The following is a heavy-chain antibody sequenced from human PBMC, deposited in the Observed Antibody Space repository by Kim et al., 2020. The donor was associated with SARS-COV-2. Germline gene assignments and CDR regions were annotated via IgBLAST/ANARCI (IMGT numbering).Heavy chain of an antibody. Sequence: GRFTISRDNSKNSLYLQMNRLRTEDTALYYCAKEYIVLMVYAPKGNGMDVWGQGTTVTVSS. D-gene: IGHD2-8*01. CDR3: AKEYIVLMVYAPKGNGMDV. V-gene: IGHV3-43*01. J-gene: IGHJ6*02.